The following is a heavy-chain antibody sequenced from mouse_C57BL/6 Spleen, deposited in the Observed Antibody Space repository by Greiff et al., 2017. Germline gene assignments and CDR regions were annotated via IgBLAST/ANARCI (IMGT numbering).Heavy chain of an antibody. CDR2: IHPNSGST. Sequence: QVQLQQPGAELVKPGASVKLSCKASGYTFTSYWMHWVKQRPGQGLEWIGMIHPNSGSTNYNEKVKSKATLTVDKSSSTAYMQLSNLTSEDSAVYYCARRAVVAGGYYAMDYWGQGTSVTVSS. V-gene: IGHV1-64*01. CDR1: GYTFTSYW. D-gene: IGHD1-1*01. CDR3: ARRAVVAGGYYAMDY. J-gene: IGHJ4*01.